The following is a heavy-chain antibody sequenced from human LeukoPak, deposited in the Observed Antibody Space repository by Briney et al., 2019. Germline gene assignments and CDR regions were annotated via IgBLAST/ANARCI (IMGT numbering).Heavy chain of an antibody. D-gene: IGHD6-19*01. CDR2: ISWNSGSI. J-gene: IGHJ4*02. CDR3: AKDRTAVAGTPFDY. CDR1: GFTFDDYA. V-gene: IGHV3-9*01. Sequence: GGSLRLSCAASGFTFDDYAMHWVRQAPGKGLEWVSGISWNSGSIGYADSVKGRFTISRDNAKNSLYPQMNSLRAEDTALYYCAKDRTAVAGTPFDYWGQGTLVTVSS.